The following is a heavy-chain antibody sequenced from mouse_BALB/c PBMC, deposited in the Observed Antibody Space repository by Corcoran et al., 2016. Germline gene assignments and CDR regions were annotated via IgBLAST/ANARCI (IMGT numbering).Heavy chain of an antibody. Sequence: EVQLQQSGAELVKPGASVKSSCTASGFNIKDTYMHWVKQRPEQGLEWIGRIDPANGSTKYDPKFQGKATMTADTSSNTVYLQRSSLTSEATAVYYCGRSREGNYVVYWGQGTTLTVSS. V-gene: IGHV14-3*02. CDR2: IDPANGST. J-gene: IGHJ2*01. CDR1: GFNIKDTY. CDR3: GRSREGNYVVY. D-gene: IGHD2-1*01.